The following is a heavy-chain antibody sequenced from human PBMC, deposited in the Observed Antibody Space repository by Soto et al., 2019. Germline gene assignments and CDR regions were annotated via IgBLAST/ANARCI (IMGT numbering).Heavy chain of an antibody. Sequence: ASVNVSCKASGYTFTSYYMHWVRQAPGQGLEWMGIIDPSGGSTTYAQKFQGRVTMTRDTSTSTVYVEVYSLTSEDTAVYYCARVGFYYDSGGYYYDYWGQGTRVTVSS. D-gene: IGHD3-22*01. CDR1: GYTFTSYY. CDR3: ARVGFYYDSGGYYYDY. V-gene: IGHV1-46*01. CDR2: IDPSGGST. J-gene: IGHJ4*02.